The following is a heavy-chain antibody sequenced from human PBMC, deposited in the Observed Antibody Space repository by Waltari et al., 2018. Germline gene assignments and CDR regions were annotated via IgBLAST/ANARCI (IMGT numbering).Heavy chain of an antibody. Sequence: QVQLQQWGAGLLQSSETLSLTCAVYGGSFSGYYWGWVRQPPGKGLEWIGEINHAGYTNHNPALRRRVTMSADTSKSQFSLKLNSVTAADTAVYYGVRLEDCTGPGGHCYSGDPFALDVWGQGTTVTVSS. D-gene: IGHD2-15*01. CDR2: INHAGYT. J-gene: IGHJ6*02. V-gene: IGHV4-34*02. CDR3: VRLEDCTGPGGHCYSGDPFALDV. CDR1: GGSFSGYY.